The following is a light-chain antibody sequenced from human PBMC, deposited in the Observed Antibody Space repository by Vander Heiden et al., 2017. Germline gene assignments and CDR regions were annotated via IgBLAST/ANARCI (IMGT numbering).Light chain of an antibody. J-gene: IGKJ2*01. Sequence: EIVLTPSPGTLSWPPGERATLSCRASQSVSSSYLAWYQQKPGQPPRLLIYGASSRATGIPDRFSGSGSGTDFTLTISRLEPEDFAVYYCQQDGSSRGTFGQGTKLEIK. V-gene: IGKV3-20*01. CDR1: QSVSSSY. CDR3: QQDGSSRGT. CDR2: GAS.